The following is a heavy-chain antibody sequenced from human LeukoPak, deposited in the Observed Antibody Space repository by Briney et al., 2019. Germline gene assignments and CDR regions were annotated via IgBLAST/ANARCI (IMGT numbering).Heavy chain of an antibody. CDR1: GGSISSSTYY. V-gene: IGHV4-39*01. CDR2: IYYSGST. D-gene: IGHD2-15*01. CDR3: ARYRGCSGGSCYRWFDP. Sequence: PSETLSLTCTVSGGSISSSTYYWAWIRQPPGKGLVWIGTIYYSGSTYYNPSLKSRVTISVDTSKHQFSLKLASLTAADTAVYYCARYRGCSGGSCYRWFDPWGQGTLVTVSS. J-gene: IGHJ5*02.